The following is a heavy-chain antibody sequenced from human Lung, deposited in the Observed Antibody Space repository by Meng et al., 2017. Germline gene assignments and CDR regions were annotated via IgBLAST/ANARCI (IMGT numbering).Heavy chain of an antibody. CDR3: ARGRRNEPLFDY. CDR1: GGSFRTHT. CDR2: LIAVFDKT. J-gene: IGHJ4*02. D-gene: IGHD1-14*01. Sequence: QVQLVQSGAEAKKPGSSLKVACKTSGGSFRTHTFSWVRQAPGQGLEWMGGLIAVFDKTKAAPRFQDRVTFTADESTSTAYMELSSLTFDDTAVYFCARGRRNEPLFDYWGQGTLVTVSS. V-gene: IGHV1-69*13.